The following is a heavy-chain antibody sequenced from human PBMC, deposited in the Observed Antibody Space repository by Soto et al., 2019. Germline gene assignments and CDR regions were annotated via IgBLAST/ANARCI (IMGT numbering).Heavy chain of an antibody. CDR2: IKQDGREK. J-gene: IGHJ4*02. CDR3: ARDYIAAAVSYFDY. V-gene: IGHV3-7*03. CDR1: GFTFSSYW. Sequence: EVQLVESGGGLVQPGGSLRLSCAASGFTFSSYWMSWVRQAPGKGLEWVANIKQDGREKYYVDSVKGRFTISRDNAKNSLYLQMNSLRAADTAVYYCARDYIAAAVSYFDYWGQGTLVTVSS. D-gene: IGHD6-13*01.